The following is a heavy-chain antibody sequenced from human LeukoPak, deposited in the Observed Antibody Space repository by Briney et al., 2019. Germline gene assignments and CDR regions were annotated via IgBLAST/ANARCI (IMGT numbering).Heavy chain of an antibody. CDR2: ISSGSTYI. J-gene: IGHJ4*02. Sequence: GGSLRLSCAASGFTFSSYSMNWVRQAPGKGLEWVSSISSGSTYIYYAASVKGRFSISRDNAKNSLYLQMNSLRAEDTAVYYCARVRIEYDYVWGSYRRNPSFDYWGQGTLVTVSS. CDR3: ARVRIEYDYVWGSYRRNPSFDY. D-gene: IGHD3-16*02. V-gene: IGHV3-21*01. CDR1: GFTFSSYS.